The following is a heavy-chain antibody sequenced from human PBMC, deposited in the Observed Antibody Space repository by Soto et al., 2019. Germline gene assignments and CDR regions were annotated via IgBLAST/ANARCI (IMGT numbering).Heavy chain of an antibody. CDR3: ARGSIVLMVYALGPYFDY. CDR2: ISSSGSTI. D-gene: IGHD2-8*01. J-gene: IGHJ4*02. CDR1: GFTFSDYY. Sequence: GGSLRLSCAASGFTFSDYYMSWIRQAPGKGLEWVSYISSSGSTIYYADSVKGRFTIFRDNAKNSLYLQMNSLRAEDTAVYYCARGSIVLMVYALGPYFDYWGQGTLVTVSS. V-gene: IGHV3-11*01.